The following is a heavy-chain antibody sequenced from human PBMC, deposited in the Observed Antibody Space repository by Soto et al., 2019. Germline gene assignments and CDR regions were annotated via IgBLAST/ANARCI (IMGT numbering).Heavy chain of an antibody. CDR1: GASVSHYF. D-gene: IGHD3-3*01. J-gene: IGHJ4*02. CDR2: MSSSGDS. Sequence: SETLSLTCDVSGASVSHYFWSWIRQPPGKGLEWLGYMSSSGDSISNPALKSRITISLDMSRNHVSLNLGSLTVADTAVYYCARSSLTFFGGVVPAFDFWGPGTLVTVSS. V-gene: IGHV4-4*09. CDR3: ARSSLTFFGGVVPAFDF.